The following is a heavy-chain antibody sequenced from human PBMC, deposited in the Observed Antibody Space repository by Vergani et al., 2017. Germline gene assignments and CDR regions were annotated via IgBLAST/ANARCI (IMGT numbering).Heavy chain of an antibody. J-gene: IGHJ5*02. CDR3: ARDSWTSELRGVYWFDT. D-gene: IGHD3-10*01. CDR1: GYSISSGYY. Sequence: QVQLQESGPGLVKPSETLSLTCAVSGYSISSGYYWGWIRQPPGKGLEWIGSIYYSGTTNYNPSLKSRVTLSVDTSKNQLSLRMTSVTAADTAVYYCARDSWTSELRGVYWFDTWGQGTLVSVSS. V-gene: IGHV4-38-2*02. CDR2: IYYSGTT.